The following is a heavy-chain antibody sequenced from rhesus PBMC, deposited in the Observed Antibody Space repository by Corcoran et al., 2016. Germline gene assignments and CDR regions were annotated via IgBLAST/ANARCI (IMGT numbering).Heavy chain of an antibody. CDR3: ARDHFMVATGIDY. CDR1: GGSISDSYR. CDR2: IYGSSTRT. V-gene: IGHV4S10*01. D-gene: IGHD4-4*01. Sequence: QVQLQESGPGVVKPSETLSLTCAVSGGSISDSYRWSWIRQPPGKGLEWIGYIYGSSTRTNYNPSLKSRVTISNDTSNNQFSLKLSSVTAADTAVYYCARDHFMVATGIDYWGQGVLLTVSS. J-gene: IGHJ4*01.